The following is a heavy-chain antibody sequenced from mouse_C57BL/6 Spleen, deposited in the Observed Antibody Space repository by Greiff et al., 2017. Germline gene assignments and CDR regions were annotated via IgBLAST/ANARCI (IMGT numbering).Heavy chain of an antibody. CDR2: ISYDGSN. Sequence: ESGPGLVKPSQSLSLTCSVTGYSITSGYYRNWIRQFPGNKLEWMGYISYDGSNNYNPSLKNRISITRDTSKNQFFLKLNSVTTEDTATYYCARDHGSGAWFAYWGQGTLVTVSA. V-gene: IGHV3-6*01. J-gene: IGHJ3*01. CDR3: ARDHGSGAWFAY. D-gene: IGHD1-1*01. CDR1: GYSITSGYY.